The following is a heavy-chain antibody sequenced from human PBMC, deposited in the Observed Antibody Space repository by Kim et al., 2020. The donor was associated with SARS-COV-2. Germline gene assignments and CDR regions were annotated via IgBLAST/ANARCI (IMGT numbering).Heavy chain of an antibody. D-gene: IGHD3-22*01. Sequence: ASVKVSCKASGYTFTSYYMHWVRQAPGQGLEWMGIINPSGGSTSYAQKFQGRVTMTRDTSTSTVYMELSSLRSEDTAVYYCARDLSPKPDSSGYVTVSGGFDYWGQGTLVTVSS. V-gene: IGHV1-46*01. CDR3: ARDLSPKPDSSGYVTVSGGFDY. J-gene: IGHJ4*02. CDR1: GYTFTSYY. CDR2: INPSGGST.